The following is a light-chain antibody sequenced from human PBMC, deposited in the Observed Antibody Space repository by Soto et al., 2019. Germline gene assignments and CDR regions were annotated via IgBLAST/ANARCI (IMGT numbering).Light chain of an antibody. CDR1: QSLLHSNGYNY. V-gene: IGKV2-28*01. J-gene: IGKJ1*01. CDR2: LGS. Sequence: DIVMTQPPLSLPVTPGEPASISCRSSQSLLHSNGYNYLDWYLQRPGQSPQLLIYLGSNRASGVPDRFSGSGSGTDFTLKISRVEAEDVGLYYCMQALQTPWTFGQGTKVEVK. CDR3: MQALQTPWT.